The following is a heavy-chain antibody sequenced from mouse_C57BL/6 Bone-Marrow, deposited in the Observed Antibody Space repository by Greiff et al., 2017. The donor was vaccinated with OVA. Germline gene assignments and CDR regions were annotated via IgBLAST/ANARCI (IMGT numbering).Heavy chain of an antibody. CDR2: IHPRSGNT. CDR1: GYTFTSYG. J-gene: IGHJ3*01. D-gene: IGHD1-1*01. Sequence: VKLQESGAELARPGASVKLSCKASGYTFTSYGISWVKQRTGQGLEWIGEIHPRSGNTYYNEKFKGKATLTADKSSSTAYMELRSLTSEDSAVYFCARSPHYYGSTSWFAYWGQGTLVTVSA. V-gene: IGHV1-81*01. CDR3: ARSPHYYGSTSWFAY.